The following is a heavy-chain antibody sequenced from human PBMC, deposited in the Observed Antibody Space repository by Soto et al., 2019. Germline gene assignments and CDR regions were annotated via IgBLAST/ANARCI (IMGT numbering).Heavy chain of an antibody. CDR2: INAYNGNT. CDR3: ARVGYSGNYYYY. Sequence: ASVKVSCKASGYTFSSYGISWVRQAPGQGLEWMGWINAYNGNTDYAQNLQGRVTMTTDTSTSTAYMELRSLRSDDTAVYYCARVGYSGNYYYYWGQGTLVPVSS. CDR1: GYTFSSYG. D-gene: IGHD1-26*01. V-gene: IGHV1-18*01. J-gene: IGHJ4*02.